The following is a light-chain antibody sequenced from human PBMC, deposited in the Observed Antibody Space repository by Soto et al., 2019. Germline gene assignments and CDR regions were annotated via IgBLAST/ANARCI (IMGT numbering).Light chain of an antibody. V-gene: IGLV2-8*01. J-gene: IGLJ1*01. CDR2: EVS. CDR3: SSYTSSSTYV. CDR1: SSDIGGYNY. Sequence: QSVLTQPPSASGSPGQSVAISCTGTSSDIGGYNYVSWYQQHPGKAPKLMIFEVSQRPSGVPDRFSGSKSGNTASLTVSGLQAEDEADYYCSSYTSSSTYVFGTGTKLTVL.